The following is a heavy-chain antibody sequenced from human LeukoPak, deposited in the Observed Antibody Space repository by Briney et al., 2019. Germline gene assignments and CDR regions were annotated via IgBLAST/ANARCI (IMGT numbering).Heavy chain of an antibody. V-gene: IGHV4-31*03. CDR3: ARSGSGSTYYFDY. CDR1: GGSISSGGYY. D-gene: IGHD3-10*01. CDR2: IYYSGST. J-gene: IGHJ4*02. Sequence: TSETLSLTCTVSGGSISSGGYYWSWIRQHPGKGLEWIGYIYYSGSTYYNPSLKSRVTISVDTSKNQFSLKLSSVTAADTAVYYCARSGSGSTYYFDYRGQGTLVTVSS.